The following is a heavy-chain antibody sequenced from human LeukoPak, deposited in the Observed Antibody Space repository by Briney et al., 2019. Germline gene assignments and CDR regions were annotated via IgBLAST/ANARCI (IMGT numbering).Heavy chain of an antibody. CDR3: ARHVSNWFDP. Sequence: SQTLSLTCAVSGGSISSGGYSWSWIRQPPGKGLEWIGYIYHSGSTYYNPSLKSRVTISVDRSKNQFSLKLSSETAADTAVYYCARHVSNWFDPWGQGTLVTVSS. CDR2: IYHSGST. D-gene: IGHD3-16*01. J-gene: IGHJ5*02. V-gene: IGHV4-30-2*01. CDR1: GGSISSGGYS.